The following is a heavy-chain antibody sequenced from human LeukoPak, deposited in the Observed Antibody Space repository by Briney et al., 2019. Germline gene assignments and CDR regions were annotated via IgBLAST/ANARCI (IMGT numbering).Heavy chain of an antibody. CDR2: IYSSGNT. J-gene: IGHJ3*02. D-gene: IGHD2-2*02. Sequence: SETLSLTCTVSGGSMDLSYWSWIRQPPGKGLEWIGLIYSSGNTNYNPPLKSRVTISLDTSKNQFSLNLTSVTAADTALYYCARPISPRPPRAFDIWGHGTMVTVSS. CDR3: ARPISPRPPRAFDI. CDR1: GGSMDLSY. V-gene: IGHV4-59*01.